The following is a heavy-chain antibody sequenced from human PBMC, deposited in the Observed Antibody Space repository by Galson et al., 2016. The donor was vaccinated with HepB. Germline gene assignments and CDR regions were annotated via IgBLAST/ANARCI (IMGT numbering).Heavy chain of an antibody. D-gene: IGHD4-17*01. Sequence: LRLSCAASGFTFNNYAMSWVRQAPGKGPEWVSSISGSGGSTYYAGSVKGRFTISRDNSNNTLYVQMSSLRGEDTAIYYCAKVTTVSTSLSNYAMDVWGQGTTVTVSS. J-gene: IGHJ6*02. V-gene: IGHV3-23*01. CDR3: AKVTTVSTSLSNYAMDV. CDR2: ISGSGGST. CDR1: GFTFNNYA.